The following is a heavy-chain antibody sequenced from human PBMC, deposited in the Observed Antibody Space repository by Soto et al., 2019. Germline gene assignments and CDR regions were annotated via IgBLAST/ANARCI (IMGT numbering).Heavy chain of an antibody. CDR3: GRGPSPRAPAGGTPYYYAMDV. CDR1: GYDFTAYD. CDR2: MNPINGAT. V-gene: IGHV1-8*02. Sequence: PSVKVSCKASGYDFTAYDINWVRQASGQGLEWMGWMNPINGATGTARRFQGRVSMTRNTDTGTAYLELTSLRSDDTAVYFCGRGPSPRAPAGGTPYYYAMDVWGQGTTVTVSS. D-gene: IGHD2-2*01. J-gene: IGHJ6*02.